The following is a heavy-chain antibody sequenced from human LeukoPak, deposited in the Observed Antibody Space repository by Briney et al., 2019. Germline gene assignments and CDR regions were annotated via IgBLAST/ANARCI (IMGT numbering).Heavy chain of an antibody. CDR3: ARDLSSGWVSGAFDI. CDR2: ISAYNGNT. Sequence: ASVKVSCKASGYTFTSYGISWVRQAPGQGLEWMGWISAYNGNTNYAQKLQGRVTMTTDTSTSTAYMELRSLRSDGTAVYYCARDLSSGWVSGAFDIWGQGTMVTVSS. J-gene: IGHJ3*02. D-gene: IGHD6-19*01. CDR1: GYTFTSYG. V-gene: IGHV1-18*04.